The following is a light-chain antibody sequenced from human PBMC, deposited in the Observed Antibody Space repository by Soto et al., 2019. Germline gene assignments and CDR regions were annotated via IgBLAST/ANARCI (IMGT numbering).Light chain of an antibody. J-gene: IGKJ1*01. Sequence: EVVLTQSPATLSLSPGERATLSCRASQSVTTYLAWYQQKRGQAPRLLVYDASNRATGIPVRFSGSGSGTDFTLTISSLEPEDFAVYYCQQRSNWPPTFGQGTKVEIK. CDR1: QSVTTY. V-gene: IGKV3-11*01. CDR3: QQRSNWPPT. CDR2: DAS.